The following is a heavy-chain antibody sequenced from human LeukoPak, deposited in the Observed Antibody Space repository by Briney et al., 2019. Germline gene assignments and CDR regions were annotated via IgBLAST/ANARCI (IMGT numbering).Heavy chain of an antibody. J-gene: IGHJ4*02. CDR2: INHSGST. V-gene: IGHV4-34*01. D-gene: IGHD3-3*01. Sequence: SETLSLTCAVYGGSFSGYYWSWIRQLPGKGLEWIGEINHSGSTNYNPSLKSRVTISVDTSKNQFSLKLSSVTAADTAVYYCARRTIFGVVTAVFDYWGQGTLVTVSS. CDR1: GGSFSGYY. CDR3: ARRTIFGVVTAVFDY.